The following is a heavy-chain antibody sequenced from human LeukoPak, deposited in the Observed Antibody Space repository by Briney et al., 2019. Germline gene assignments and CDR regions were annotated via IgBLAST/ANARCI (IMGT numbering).Heavy chain of an antibody. V-gene: IGHV3-74*01. Sequence: GGSLRLSCAASGFTFSSYWMHWVRQAPGKGLVWVSRINSGGSTISYADSVKGRFTISRDNAKNTLYLQMNSLRAEDTAVYYCARDLAYYDYVWGSAYDAFDIWGQGTMVTVSS. CDR3: ARDLAYYDYVWGSAYDAFDI. CDR2: INSGGSTI. D-gene: IGHD3-16*01. CDR1: GFTFSSYW. J-gene: IGHJ3*02.